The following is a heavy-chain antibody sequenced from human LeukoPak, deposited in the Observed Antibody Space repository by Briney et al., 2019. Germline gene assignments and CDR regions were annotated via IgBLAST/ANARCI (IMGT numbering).Heavy chain of an antibody. CDR1: GSSFTTYW. J-gene: IGHJ5*02. CDR3: ACRKYFSTWSDP. D-gene: IGHD1-14*01. Sequence: GESLKISCPGFGSSFTTYWIGWVRQTPGKGLEWMGIVYPGGSITHYSPSFQGQVTISADKSTSTAYLQWSSMQVSDTAMYYCACRKYFSTWSDPWGQGTLVTVSS. CDR2: VYPGGSIT. V-gene: IGHV5-51*01.